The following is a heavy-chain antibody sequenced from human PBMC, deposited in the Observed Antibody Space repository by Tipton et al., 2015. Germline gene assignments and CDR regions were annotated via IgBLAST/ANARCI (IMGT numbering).Heavy chain of an antibody. Sequence: TLSLTCAVSAYSISSDYYWGWIRQPPGKGLEWIGSISHSGNTYYNPSLKSRVTMSRDTSNNQFSLKLRSVTAADTAVYYCASGYGDYVNGMDVWGQGTTVTVSS. D-gene: IGHD4-17*01. CDR3: ASGYGDYVNGMDV. CDR2: ISHSGNT. V-gene: IGHV4-38-2*01. J-gene: IGHJ6*02. CDR1: AYSISSDYY.